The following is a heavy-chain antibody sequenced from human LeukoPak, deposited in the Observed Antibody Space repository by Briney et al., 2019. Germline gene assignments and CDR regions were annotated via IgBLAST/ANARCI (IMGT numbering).Heavy chain of an antibody. J-gene: IGHJ6*02. CDR1: GSTFTSYG. CDR2: ISAYNGNT. Sequence: ASVKVSCKASGSTFTSYGISWVRQAPGQGLEWMGWISAYNGNTNYAQKLQGRVTMTTDTSTSTAYMELRSLRSDDTAVYYCARADTTSYYYYGMDVWGQGTTVTVSS. V-gene: IGHV1-18*01. D-gene: IGHD1-26*01. CDR3: ARADTTSYYYYGMDV.